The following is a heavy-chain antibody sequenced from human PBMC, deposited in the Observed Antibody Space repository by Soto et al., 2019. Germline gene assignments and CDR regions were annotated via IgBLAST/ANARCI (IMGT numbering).Heavy chain of an antibody. Sequence: EVQLVESGGGVVRPGGSMRLPCAASGFTCDDYAMSWVRQAPGKGLEWVAGINWNGRSTTYADSLKGRFTISRDNAKNSLHLQINSLRAEDTALYFCARCSSTSCYIMASFDYWGQGTLVTVSS. D-gene: IGHD2-2*02. CDR3: ARCSSTSCYIMASFDY. CDR2: INWNGRST. V-gene: IGHV3-20*04. J-gene: IGHJ4*02. CDR1: GFTCDDYA.